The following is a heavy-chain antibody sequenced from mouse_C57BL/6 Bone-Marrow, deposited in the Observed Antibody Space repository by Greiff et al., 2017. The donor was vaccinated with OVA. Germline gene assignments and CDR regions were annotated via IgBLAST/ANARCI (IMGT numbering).Heavy chain of an antibody. D-gene: IGHD1-1*01. J-gene: IGHJ4*01. CDR1: GYTFTSYW. Sequence: VQLQQPEAELVKPGASVKLSCKASGYTFTSYWMHWVKQRPGQGLEWIGMIHPNSGSTNYNEKFKSKATLTVDKSSSTAYMQLSSLTSEDSAVYYCGRYYYGSSYDYYAMDDWGQGTSVTVSS. CDR3: GRYYYGSSYDYYAMDD. CDR2: IHPNSGST. V-gene: IGHV1-64*01.